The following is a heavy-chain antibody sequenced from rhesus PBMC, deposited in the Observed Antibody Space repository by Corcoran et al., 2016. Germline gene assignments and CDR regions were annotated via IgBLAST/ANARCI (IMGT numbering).Heavy chain of an antibody. D-gene: IGHD1-44*02. CDR3: ARRYSGSYCFDY. Sequence: QLQLQESGPGLVKPSETLSVTCAVSGGSISSSFWCWIRQAPGKGLEWIGCIYGSGSSTNYNPSLKSRVTLAVDKAKNPLSLKLSAVATADTAGYYWARRYSGSYCFDYWGQGVLVTVSS. J-gene: IGHJ4*01. CDR2: IYGSGSST. V-gene: IGHV4-169*01. CDR1: GGSISSSF.